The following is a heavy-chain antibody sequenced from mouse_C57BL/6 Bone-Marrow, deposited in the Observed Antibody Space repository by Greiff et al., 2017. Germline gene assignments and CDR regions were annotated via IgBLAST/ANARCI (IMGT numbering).Heavy chain of an antibody. CDR3: AREGVVGYAMDY. CDR2: INPGSGGT. Sequence: VQLQESGAELVRPGTSVKVSCKASGYAFTNYLIEWVKQRPGQGLEWIGVINPGSGGTNYNEKFKGKATLTADKSSSTAYMQLSSLTSEDSAVYFYAREGVVGYAMDYWGQGTSVTVSS. D-gene: IGHD1-1*01. V-gene: IGHV1-54*01. J-gene: IGHJ4*01. CDR1: GYAFTNYL.